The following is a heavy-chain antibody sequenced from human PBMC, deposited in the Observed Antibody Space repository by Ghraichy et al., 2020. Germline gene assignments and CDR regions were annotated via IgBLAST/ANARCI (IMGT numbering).Heavy chain of an antibody. CDR1: GGSFSGYY. CDR2: INHSGST. J-gene: IGHJ4*02. Sequence: SETLSLTCAVYGGSFSGYYWSWIRQPPGKGLEWIGEINHSGSTNYNPSLKSRVTISVDTSKNQFSLKLSSVTAADTAVYYCARVPYGDYVANSFDYWGQGTLVTVSS. CDR3: ARVPYGDYVANSFDY. D-gene: IGHD4-17*01. V-gene: IGHV4-34*01.